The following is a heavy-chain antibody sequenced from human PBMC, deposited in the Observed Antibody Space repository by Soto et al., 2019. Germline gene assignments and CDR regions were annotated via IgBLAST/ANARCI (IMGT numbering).Heavy chain of an antibody. J-gene: IGHJ5*02. V-gene: IGHV4-59*01. Sequence: SETLSLTCTASSGSISSNYWSWIRQPPGKGLEWIGYISSSGSTSYNASLQRRVSISVDTSRSQISLRLTSVTAADTAVYYCATVRRARHRTFYFDPWGRGTLVTVSS. CDR3: ATVRRARHRTFYFDP. CDR2: ISSSGST. D-gene: IGHD2-8*01. CDR1: SGSISSNY.